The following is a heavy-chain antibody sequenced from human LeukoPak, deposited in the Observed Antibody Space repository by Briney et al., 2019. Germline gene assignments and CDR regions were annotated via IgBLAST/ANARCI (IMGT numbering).Heavy chain of an antibody. Sequence: GASVKVSCKASGYTFTSYYMHWVRQAPGQGLEWMGIINPSGGSTSYAQKFQGRVTMTRDTSTSTVYMELSSLRSEDTAVYYCAREVTLFTMVRGVPTTPKPFDYWGQGTLVTVSS. D-gene: IGHD3-10*01. CDR3: AREVTLFTMVRGVPTTPKPFDY. CDR1: GYTFTSYY. V-gene: IGHV1-46*01. CDR2: INPSGGST. J-gene: IGHJ4*02.